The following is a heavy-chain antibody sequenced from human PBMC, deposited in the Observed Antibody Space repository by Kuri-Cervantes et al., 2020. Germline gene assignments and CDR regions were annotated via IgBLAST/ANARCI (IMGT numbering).Heavy chain of an antibody. CDR1: GGSISSGGYY. Sequence: LRLSFTVSGGSISSGGYYWSWIRQHPGKGLEWIGYIYYSGSTYYNPSLKSRVTISVDTSKNQFSLKLSSVTAADTAVYYCARGSGYDHFDYWGQGTLVTVSS. CDR3: ARGSGYDHFDY. CDR2: IYYSGST. D-gene: IGHD5-12*01. J-gene: IGHJ4*02. V-gene: IGHV4-31*03.